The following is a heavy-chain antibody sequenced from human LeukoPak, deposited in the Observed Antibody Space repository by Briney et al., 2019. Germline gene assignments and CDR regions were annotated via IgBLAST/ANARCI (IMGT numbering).Heavy chain of an antibody. V-gene: IGHV3-30*02. Sequence: GGSLRLSCAASGFTFSSYGMHWVRQAPGKGLEWVSFIRYDGSNKYYADSVKGRFTISRDNSKNTLYLQMNSLRAEDTAVYYCAPRGYSSSLNYYYYYMDVWGKGTTVTVSS. CDR1: GFTFSSYG. D-gene: IGHD6-13*01. J-gene: IGHJ6*03. CDR3: APRGYSSSLNYYYYYMDV. CDR2: IRYDGSNK.